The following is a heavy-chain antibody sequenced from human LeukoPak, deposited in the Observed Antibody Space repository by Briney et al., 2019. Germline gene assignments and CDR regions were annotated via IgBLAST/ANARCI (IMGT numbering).Heavy chain of an antibody. CDR3: ARGRGYYDSSGYYPDAFDI. CDR2: IYYSGST. Sequence: SETLSLTCTVSGGSVSSGSYYWSWIRQPPGKGLEWIGYIYYSGSTNYNPSLKSRVTISVDTSKNQFSLKLSSVTAADTAVYYCARGRGYYDSSGYYPDAFDIWGQGTMVTVSS. J-gene: IGHJ3*02. CDR1: GGSVSSGSYY. V-gene: IGHV4-61*01. D-gene: IGHD3-22*01.